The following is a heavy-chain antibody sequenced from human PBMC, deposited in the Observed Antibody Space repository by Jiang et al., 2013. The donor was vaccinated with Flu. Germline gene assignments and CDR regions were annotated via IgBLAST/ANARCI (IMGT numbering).Heavy chain of an antibody. CDR2: IIPILGTA. J-gene: IGHJ6*02. CDR3: ARDQASGDYVYQDYYGMDV. CDR1: GGTFSSYA. Sequence: GAEVKKPGSSVKVSCKASGGTFSSYAISWVRQAPGQGLEWMGRIIPILGTANYAQKFQGRVTITADESTSTAYMELSSLRSEDTAVYYCARDQASGDYVYQDYYGMDVWGQGTTVTVSS. V-gene: IGHV1-69*11. D-gene: IGHD4-17*01.